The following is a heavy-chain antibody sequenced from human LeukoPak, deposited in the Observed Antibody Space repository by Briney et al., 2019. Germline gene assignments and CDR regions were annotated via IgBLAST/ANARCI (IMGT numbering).Heavy chain of an antibody. D-gene: IGHD6-13*01. CDR3: ARDPRIAAAADPY. Sequence: PRGAPGLSCAAPGFTLSSYSMNWVRQAPRKGVGGGSSISSSSSYIYYADSVKGRFTISRDNAKNSLYLQMNSLRAEDTAVYYCARDPRIAAAADPYWGQGTLVTVSS. J-gene: IGHJ4*02. CDR1: GFTLSSYS. CDR2: ISSSSSYI. V-gene: IGHV3-21*01.